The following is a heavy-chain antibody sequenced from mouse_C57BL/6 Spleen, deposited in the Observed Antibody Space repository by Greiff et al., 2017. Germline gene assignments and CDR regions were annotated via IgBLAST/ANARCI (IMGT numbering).Heavy chain of an antibody. Sequence: EVKLVESGPGLVKPSQSLSLTCSVTGYSITSGYYWNWIRQFPGNKLEWMGYISYDGSNNYNPSLKNRISITRDTSKNQFFLKLNSVTTEDTATYYCARGQGVWGQGTLVTVSA. CDR2: ISYDGSN. V-gene: IGHV3-6*01. D-gene: IGHD6-1*01. J-gene: IGHJ3*01. CDR3: ARGQGV. CDR1: GYSITSGYY.